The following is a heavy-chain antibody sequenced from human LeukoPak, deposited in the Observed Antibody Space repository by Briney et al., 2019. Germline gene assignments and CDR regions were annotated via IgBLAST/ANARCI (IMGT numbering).Heavy chain of an antibody. CDR2: ISGSGGST. CDR1: GFTFSSYA. J-gene: IGHJ5*01. CDR3: AKDRLVFDF. V-gene: IGHV3-23*01. Sequence: GGSLRLSCAASGFTFSSYAMSWVRQAPGKGREWVSAISGSGGSTYYADSVKGRFTIYRDNDKNTLYLQMNSLRAEDTAVYYCAKDRLVFDFWGQGTLVTVSS. D-gene: IGHD3-9*01.